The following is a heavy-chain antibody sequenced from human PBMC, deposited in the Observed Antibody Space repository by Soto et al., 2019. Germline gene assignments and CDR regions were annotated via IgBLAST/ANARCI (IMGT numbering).Heavy chain of an antibody. CDR2: ISSSTSTI. D-gene: IGHD1-1*01. J-gene: IGHJ3*02. Sequence: EVQLVESGGGLVQPGGSLRLSCAASGFTFSTYTMNWVRQAPGKGLEWVSYISSSTSTIYYADSVKGRFTISRDNAKNSLYLQMNSLRNEDTAVYYCAREGMQRRMGTRTFDIWGQGTMVTVSS. CDR3: AREGMQRRMGTRTFDI. CDR1: GFTFSTYT. V-gene: IGHV3-48*02.